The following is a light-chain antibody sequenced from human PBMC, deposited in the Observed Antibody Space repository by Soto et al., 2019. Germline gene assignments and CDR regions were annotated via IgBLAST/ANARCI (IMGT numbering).Light chain of an antibody. CDR3: LKHGSYKRT. CDR2: AAS. V-gene: IGKV1-17*01. CDR1: QGIRDD. J-gene: IGKJ1*01. Sequence: DIQMTQSPSSLSASVGDRVTITCRASQGIRDDLAWYQQKPGRAPKRLIYAASTLQSGVPLRFSGSGSGTEFTLTISSLKTEDIETYYCLKHGSYKRTFGQGTKV.